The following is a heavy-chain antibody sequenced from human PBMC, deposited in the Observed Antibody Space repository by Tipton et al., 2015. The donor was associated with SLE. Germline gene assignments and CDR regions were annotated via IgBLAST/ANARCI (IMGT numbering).Heavy chain of an antibody. J-gene: IGHJ6*03. CDR3: AKGADWGPQWDYMDV. D-gene: IGHD7-27*01. CDR1: GFSITSNNW. CDR2: IFSGSASI. Sequence: GLVKPSDTLSLACAVSGFSITSNNWWGWIRQAPGKGLEWVSLIFSGSASIYYADSAQGRFTISRDDSKNTLFLQMNGLRAEDTAVYFCAKGADWGPQWDYMDVWGKGTTVTVSS. V-gene: IGHV3-23*03.